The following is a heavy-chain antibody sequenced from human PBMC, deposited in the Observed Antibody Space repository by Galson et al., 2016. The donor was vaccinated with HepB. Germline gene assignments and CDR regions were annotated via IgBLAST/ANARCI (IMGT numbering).Heavy chain of an antibody. CDR3: ARDSPAVAADF. Sequence: SVKVSCKASGYTFTKYAIHWVRQAPGQGLEWMGMVDVGTGNTQYSQKFQGRVTITRDTSATTVYMELSSLTSQDTAVYYCARDSPAVAADFWGQGTLVTVSS. CDR2: VDVGTGNT. J-gene: IGHJ4*02. CDR1: GYTFTKYA. D-gene: IGHD6-19*01. V-gene: IGHV1-3*01.